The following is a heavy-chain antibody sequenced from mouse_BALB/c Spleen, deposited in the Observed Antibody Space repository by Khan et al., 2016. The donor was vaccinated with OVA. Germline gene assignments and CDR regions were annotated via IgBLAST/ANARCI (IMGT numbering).Heavy chain of an antibody. CDR3: ASEDGNSLYWYCDV. D-gene: IGHD2-1*01. Sequence: QVQLQQPGAELVRPGASVKLSCKASGYTFTSSWMNWVKQRPEQGLEWIGMIDPSDSDTHYNQMFKGKATLTADKSSSTAYMQLSSLTSEDSAVYCCASEDGNSLYWYCDVWGGGGTVTVAS. CDR2: IDPSDSDT. V-gene: IGHV1-52*01. J-gene: IGHJ1*01. CDR1: GYTFTSSW.